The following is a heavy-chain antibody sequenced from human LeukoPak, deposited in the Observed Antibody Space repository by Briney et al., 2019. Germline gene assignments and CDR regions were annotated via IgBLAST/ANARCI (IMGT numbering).Heavy chain of an antibody. Sequence: ASVKVSCKVSGYTLTELSMHWVRQAPGKGLEWMGGFDPEDGETIYAQKFQGRVTMTEDTSTDTAYMELSSLRSEDTAVYYCARVYYGGNSRVYGMDVWGQGITVTVSS. CDR1: GYTLTELS. CDR2: FDPEDGET. CDR3: ARVYYGGNSRVYGMDV. D-gene: IGHD4-23*01. J-gene: IGHJ6*02. V-gene: IGHV1-24*01.